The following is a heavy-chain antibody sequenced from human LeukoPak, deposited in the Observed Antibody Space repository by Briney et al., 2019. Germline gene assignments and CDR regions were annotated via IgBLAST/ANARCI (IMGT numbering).Heavy chain of an antibody. CDR1: GDSISNSNYY. V-gene: IGHV4-39*01. D-gene: IGHD3-3*01. Sequence: PSETLSLTCTVSGDSISNSNYYWGWIRQPPGKGLEWVGTIYYSGSTYYNPSLKSRVTISVDKSKNQFSLKVISVTAADTAVYYCARLFAVVTRFYDSWGQGTLVIVSS. J-gene: IGHJ4*02. CDR3: ARLFAVVTRFYDS. CDR2: IYYSGST.